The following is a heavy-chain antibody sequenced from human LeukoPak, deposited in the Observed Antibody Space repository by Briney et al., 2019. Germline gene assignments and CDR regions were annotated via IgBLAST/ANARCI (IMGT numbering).Heavy chain of an antibody. Sequence: GGSLRLSCAASGFTFSSDGMSWVRQAPGKGLEWVSAISGSGVSTYYADSVKGRFTISRDNSKNTLYLQMNSLRAEDTAVYYCAKDRHSSSWCHFDYWGQGTLVTVSS. V-gene: IGHV3-23*01. D-gene: IGHD6-13*01. CDR2: ISGSGVST. CDR3: AKDRHSSSWCHFDY. J-gene: IGHJ4*02. CDR1: GFTFSSDG.